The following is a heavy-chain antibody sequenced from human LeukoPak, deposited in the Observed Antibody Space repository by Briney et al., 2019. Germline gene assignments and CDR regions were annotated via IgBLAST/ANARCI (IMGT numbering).Heavy chain of an antibody. V-gene: IGHV4-34*01. Sequence: SETLSLTCGVYGGSFSGYYWNWIRQPPGMGLEWIGEINHRGGTGYNPSLKSRVTMSVDTSKDVFSLKLTSVTAADTAVYYCARAYYYDSSAAIDYWGQGILVTVSS. CDR3: ARAYYYDSSAAIDY. CDR1: GGSFSGYY. J-gene: IGHJ4*02. D-gene: IGHD3-22*01. CDR2: INHRGGT.